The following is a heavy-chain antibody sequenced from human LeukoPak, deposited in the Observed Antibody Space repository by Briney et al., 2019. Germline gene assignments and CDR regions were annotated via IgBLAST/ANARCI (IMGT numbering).Heavy chain of an antibody. CDR1: GFTFSSYS. J-gene: IGHJ4*02. Sequence: PGGSLRLSCAASGFTFSSYSMNWVRQAPGKGLEWVSSISSSSSYIDYADSVKGRFTISRDNAKNSLYLQINSLRAEDTAVYYCAKVHGDKDWAYACDFWGQGTLVTVSS. CDR3: AKVHGDKDWAYACDF. CDR2: ISSSSSYI. D-gene: IGHD4-23*01. V-gene: IGHV3-21*04.